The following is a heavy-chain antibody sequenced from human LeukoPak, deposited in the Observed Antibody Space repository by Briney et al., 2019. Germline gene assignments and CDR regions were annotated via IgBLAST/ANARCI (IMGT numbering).Heavy chain of an antibody. CDR3: AKDRAATGWDAFDI. D-gene: IGHD3-9*01. J-gene: IGHJ3*02. Sequence: SVKVSCKASGGAFSSYGISWVRQAPGQGLEWMGGIIPMFGTAKYAQKFQGRVTITADESTSTAYMELSSLRSKDTAVYYCAKDRAATGWDAFDIWGQGTMVTVSS. V-gene: IGHV1-69*13. CDR2: IIPMFGTA. CDR1: GGAFSSYG.